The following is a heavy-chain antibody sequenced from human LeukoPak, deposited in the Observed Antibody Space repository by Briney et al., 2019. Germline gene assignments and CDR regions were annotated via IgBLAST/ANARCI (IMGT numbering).Heavy chain of an antibody. CDR3: ARGVIGLGYCSGGSCYSGTNFDY. V-gene: IGHV4-38-2*02. D-gene: IGHD2-15*01. J-gene: IGHJ4*02. CDR2: IYHSGST. Sequence: SETLSLTCTVSGYSISSGYYWGWIPQPPGKGLEWIGSIYHSGSTHYNPSLKSRVTISVDTSKNQFSLKLSSVTAADTAVYYCARGVIGLGYCSGGSCYSGTNFDYWGQGTLVTVSS. CDR1: GYSISSGYY.